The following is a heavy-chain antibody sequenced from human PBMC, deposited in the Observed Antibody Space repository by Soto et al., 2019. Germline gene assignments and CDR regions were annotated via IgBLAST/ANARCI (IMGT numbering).Heavy chain of an antibody. Sequence: PXGSLRLSGAASGFTFSSYCMHWVRQAPGKGLDWVAVISYDGSNKYYADSVKGRFTISRENSKNTLYLQMNSLRAEDTAVYYCAKDQYYYDSSGYAEFSYYYYGMDVWGQGTTVTVSS. J-gene: IGHJ6*02. CDR2: ISYDGSNK. CDR3: AKDQYYYDSSGYAEFSYYYYGMDV. V-gene: IGHV3-30*18. CDR1: GFTFSSYC. D-gene: IGHD3-22*01.